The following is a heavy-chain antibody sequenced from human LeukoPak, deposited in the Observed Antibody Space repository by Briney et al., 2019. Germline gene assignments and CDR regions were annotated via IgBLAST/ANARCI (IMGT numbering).Heavy chain of an antibody. CDR3: AKHSGITMVRGNYFDY. CDR1: GFTFSSYA. Sequence: PGVSLRLSRAASGFTFSSYAMSWVRQAPGKGLGWVSAISSSGGSTYYADSVKGRFTISRDNSKNTLYLQMNSLRAEDTAVYYCAKHSGITMVRGNYFDYWGQGTLVTVSS. V-gene: IGHV3-23*01. D-gene: IGHD3-10*01. CDR2: ISSSGGST. J-gene: IGHJ4*02.